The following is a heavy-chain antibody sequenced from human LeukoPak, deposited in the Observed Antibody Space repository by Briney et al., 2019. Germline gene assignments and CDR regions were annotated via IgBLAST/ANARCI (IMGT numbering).Heavy chain of an antibody. Sequence: ASVKVSCKASGYTFTGYYVHWVRQAPGQGLEWMGWINPNSGGTNYAQKFQGRVTMTRDTSISTAYMELSRLRSDDTAVYYCARDGPYGDYQYYYYYMDVWGKGTTVTISS. J-gene: IGHJ6*03. CDR3: ARDGPYGDYQYYYYYMDV. V-gene: IGHV1-2*02. D-gene: IGHD4-17*01. CDR2: INPNSGGT. CDR1: GYTFTGYY.